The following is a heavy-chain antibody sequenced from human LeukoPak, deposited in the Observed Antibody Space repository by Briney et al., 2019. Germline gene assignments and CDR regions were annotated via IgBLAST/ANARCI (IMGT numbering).Heavy chain of an antibody. CDR2: IYTSGST. V-gene: IGHV4-61*02. Sequence: TSSQTLSLTCTVSGGSISSGSYYWSWIRQPAGKGLEWIGRIYTSGSTNYNPSLKSRVTISVDTSKNQFSLKLSSVTAADTAVYYCAREWQYQFDYWGQGSLVTVSS. J-gene: IGHJ4*02. CDR1: GGSISSGSYY. D-gene: IGHD4-11*01. CDR3: AREWQYQFDY.